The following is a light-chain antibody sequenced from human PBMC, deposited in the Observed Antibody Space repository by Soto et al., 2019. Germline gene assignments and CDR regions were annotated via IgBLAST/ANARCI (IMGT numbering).Light chain of an antibody. J-gene: IGKJ4*01. CDR1: QSVSSN. Sequence: EVVMTQSPATVSVSPGERATLSCRASQSVSSNLAWYRQKPGQAPRLLMYGASTRATSISDRFSGSGSGTECTLTISSLQSEDVAVYYCQQYNKWPLTLGGGTKVDIK. V-gene: IGKV3-15*01. CDR2: GAS. CDR3: QQYNKWPLT.